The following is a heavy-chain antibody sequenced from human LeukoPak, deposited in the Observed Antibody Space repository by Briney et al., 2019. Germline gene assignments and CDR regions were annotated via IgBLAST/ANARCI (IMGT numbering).Heavy chain of an antibody. V-gene: IGHV4-59*01. CDR3: ARVERGYSYGPFDY. D-gene: IGHD5-18*01. CDR2: ISYTGST. CDR1: GGSINNYY. J-gene: IGHJ4*02. Sequence: SETLSLTCTVSGGSINNYYWGWIRQPPGKGLEWTGYISYTGSTNYNPSLKSRVTISVDTSKNQFSLRLSSVTAADTAVYHCARVERGYSYGPFDYWGQGTLVTVSS.